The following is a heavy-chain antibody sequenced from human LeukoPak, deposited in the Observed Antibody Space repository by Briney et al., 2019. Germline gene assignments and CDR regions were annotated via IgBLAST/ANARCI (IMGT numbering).Heavy chain of an antibody. CDR2: ISSSSSYI. CDR1: GFTFSSYS. V-gene: IGHV3-21*01. D-gene: IGHD6-19*01. Sequence: PGGSLRLSCAASGFTFSSYSMNWVRQAPGKGLEWVSSISSSSSYIYYADSVKGRFTISRDNAKNSLYLQMNSLRAEDTAVYYCVRDSDETSIAVAGNFDYWGQGTLVTVSS. J-gene: IGHJ4*02. CDR3: VRDSDETSIAVAGNFDY.